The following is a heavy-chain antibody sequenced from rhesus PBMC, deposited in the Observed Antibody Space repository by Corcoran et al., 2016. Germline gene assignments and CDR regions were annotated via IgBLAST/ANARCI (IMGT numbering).Heavy chain of an antibody. D-gene: IGHD5-24*01. V-gene: IGHV4S11*01. J-gene: IGHJ4*01. CDR3: ARRRYIGYSPFDY. Sequence: QVQLQESGPGLVKPSETLSLTCAVSGGSISSSYWSWIRQAPGKGLEWIGRIDSSGSTYYNPSLKSRVTLSVDTSKNQFSLKLSSVTAADTAVYYCARRRYIGYSPFDYWGQGVLVTVSS. CDR1: GGSISSSY. CDR2: IDSSGST.